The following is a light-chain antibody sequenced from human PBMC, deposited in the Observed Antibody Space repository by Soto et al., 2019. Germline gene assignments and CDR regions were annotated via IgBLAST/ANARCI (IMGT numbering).Light chain of an antibody. CDR2: DAS. Sequence: DIQMTQSPSSLSAADGDRVTISCQASQDIRHILSWYLQKPGKAPKLLIFDASSLVTGVPSRFSGSGSGTDFTLTITNLQPEDFATYYCHQASSFPLSFGGGTKVDIK. J-gene: IGKJ4*01. CDR3: HQASSFPLS. V-gene: IGKV1-33*01. CDR1: QDIRHI.